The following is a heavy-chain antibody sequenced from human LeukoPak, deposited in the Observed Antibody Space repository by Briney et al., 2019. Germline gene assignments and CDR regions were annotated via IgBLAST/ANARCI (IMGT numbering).Heavy chain of an antibody. CDR2: IYHSGST. D-gene: IGHD6-13*01. CDR1: GGSISSSNW. Sequence: SETLSLTCAVSGGSISSSNWWCWVRQPPGKGLEWIGEIYHSGSTNYNPSLKSRVTISVDKSKNQFSLKLSSVTAADTAVYYCASVPRGPDIAAAGTPGSYYFDYWGQGTLVTVSS. CDR3: ASVPRGPDIAAAGTPGSYYFDY. V-gene: IGHV4-4*02. J-gene: IGHJ4*02.